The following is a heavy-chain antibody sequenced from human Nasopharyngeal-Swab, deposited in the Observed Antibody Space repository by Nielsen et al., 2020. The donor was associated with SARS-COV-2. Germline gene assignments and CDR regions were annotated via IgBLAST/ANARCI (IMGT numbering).Heavy chain of an antibody. Sequence: ESLKISCTVSGGSISSSSYYWGWIRQPPGKGLEWIGTIYYSGSTYYNPSLKSRVTISVDTSKNQFSLKLSSVTAADTAVYYCARDTVHYGMDVWGQGTTVTVSS. CDR2: IYYSGST. J-gene: IGHJ6*02. CDR3: ARDTVHYGMDV. V-gene: IGHV4-39*02. CDR1: GGSISSSSYY. D-gene: IGHD4-11*01.